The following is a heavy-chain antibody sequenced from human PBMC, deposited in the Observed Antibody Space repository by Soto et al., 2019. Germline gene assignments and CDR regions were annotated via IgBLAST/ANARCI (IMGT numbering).Heavy chain of an antibody. Sequence: ESGPTLVNPTQTLTLTCTFSGFSLSTSGMCVSWIRQPPGKALEWLARIDWDDDKYYSTSLKTRLTISKDTSKNQVVLTMTNMDPVDTATYYCARDFWSGYKRSYYMDVWGKGTTVTVSS. V-gene: IGHV2-70*11. CDR1: GFSLSTSGMC. CDR3: ARDFWSGYKRSYYMDV. D-gene: IGHD3-3*01. CDR2: IDWDDDK. J-gene: IGHJ6*03.